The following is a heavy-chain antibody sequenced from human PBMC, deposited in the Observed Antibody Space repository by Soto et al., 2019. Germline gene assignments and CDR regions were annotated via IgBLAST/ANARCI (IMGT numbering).Heavy chain of an antibody. CDR3: AHSRIPIHWFDP. CDR2: IYWDDDK. CDR1: GFSLSTSGVG. Sequence: QITLKESGPTLVKPTQTLTLTCNFSGFSLSTSGVGVGWIRQPPGKDLEWLALIYWDDDKRYSPSLKSRLTIPNDTPKNQVVLTMTNMVPVDTATYYCAHSRIPIHWFDPWGQGTLVTVSS. V-gene: IGHV2-5*02. D-gene: IGHD2-2*02. J-gene: IGHJ5*02.